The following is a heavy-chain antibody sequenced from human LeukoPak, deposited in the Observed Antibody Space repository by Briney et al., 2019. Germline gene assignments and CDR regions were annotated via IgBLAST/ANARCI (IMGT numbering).Heavy chain of an antibody. CDR2: ITSSGRPI. Sequence: GGSLRLSRAASGFTFNLFSMNWDRQAPGKGLEWISYITSSGRPIYYADSVKGRFTISRDNAKNSLYLQMNSLRVEDAAVYYCARVPGTVYYDYMDVWGIGTTVTVAS. CDR3: ARVPGTVYYDYMDV. V-gene: IGHV3-48*01. J-gene: IGHJ6*03. D-gene: IGHD4-11*01. CDR1: GFTFNLFS.